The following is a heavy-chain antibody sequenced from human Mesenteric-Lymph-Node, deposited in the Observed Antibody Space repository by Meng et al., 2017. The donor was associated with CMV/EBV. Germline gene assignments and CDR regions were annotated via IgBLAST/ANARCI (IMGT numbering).Heavy chain of an antibody. V-gene: IGHV3-33*01. D-gene: IGHD3-22*01. CDR3: AISYYDSSGYYPVDS. J-gene: IGHJ4*02. CDR2: IWYDGSNK. Sequence: GESLKISCAASGFTFSSYGMHWVRQAPGKGLEWVAVIWYDGSNKYYADSVKGRFTISRDNSKNTLYLRMNSLRAEDTAVYYCAISYYDSSGYYPVDSWGQGTLVTVSS. CDR1: GFTFSSYG.